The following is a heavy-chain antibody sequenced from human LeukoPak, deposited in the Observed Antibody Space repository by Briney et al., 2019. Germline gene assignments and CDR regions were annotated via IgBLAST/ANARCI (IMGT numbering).Heavy chain of an antibody. CDR2: INMDGGET. V-gene: IGHV3-7*01. CDR3: ARDKVTY. Sequence: GNGLEWVAHINMDGGETYYVDSVKGRFTISRDNAKNSLYLQMNSLRVEDTAVYYCARDKVTYWGQGTLVTVSS. J-gene: IGHJ4*02.